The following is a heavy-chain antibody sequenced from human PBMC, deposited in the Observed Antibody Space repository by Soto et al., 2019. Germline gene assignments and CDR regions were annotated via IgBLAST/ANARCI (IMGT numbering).Heavy chain of an antibody. CDR1: GFTFSSYA. CDR2: ISGSGGST. Sequence: PGGSLGLSCAASGFTFSSYAMSWVRQAPGKGLEWVSAISGSGGSTYYADSVKGRFTISRDNSKNTLYLQMNSLRAEDTAVYYCAISPRLLLHSYATYVCDQGPMRTLSS. J-gene: IGHJ6*02. V-gene: IGHV3-23*01. D-gene: IGHD6-25*01. CDR3: AISPRLLLHSYATYV.